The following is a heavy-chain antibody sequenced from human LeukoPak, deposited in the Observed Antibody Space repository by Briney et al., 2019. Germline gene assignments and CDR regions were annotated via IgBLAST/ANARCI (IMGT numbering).Heavy chain of an antibody. CDR2: ISSSGSTI. J-gene: IGHJ4*02. V-gene: IGHV3-48*03. CDR1: GFTFSSYE. D-gene: IGHD6-19*01. Sequence: GGSLRLSCAASGFTFSSYEMNWVRQAPGKGLEWVSYISSSGSTIYYADSVKGRFTISRDNAKNSLYLQMNSLRAEDTAVYYCARGEGWLAQYYFDYWGQGTLVTVSS. CDR3: ARGEGWLAQYYFDY.